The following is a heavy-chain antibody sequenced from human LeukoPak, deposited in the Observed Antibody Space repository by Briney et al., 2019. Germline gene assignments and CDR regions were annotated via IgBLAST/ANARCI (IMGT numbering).Heavy chain of an antibody. CDR1: GYTFTGYY. CDR2: INPNSGGP. J-gene: IGHJ1*01. D-gene: IGHD3-22*01. V-gene: IGHV1-2*02. Sequence: ASVKVSCKASGYTFTGYYMHWVRQAPGQGLEWMGWINPNSGGPNYAQKFQGRVTMTRDASISTAYMELSRLRSDDTAVYYCARDKINVGSYDSSGYYSTAEYFQHWGQGTLVTASS. CDR3: ARDKINVGSYDSSGYYSTAEYFQH.